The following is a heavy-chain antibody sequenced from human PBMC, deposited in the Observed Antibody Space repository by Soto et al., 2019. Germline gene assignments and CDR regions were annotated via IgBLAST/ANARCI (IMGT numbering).Heavy chain of an antibody. CDR3: ATASVYSSGWEPFAY. Sequence: ASVKVSCKASGYTFTGYYMHWVRQAPGQGLEWMGWINPNSGGTNYAQKFQGWVTMTKDTSTGTAYMELSRLRSEDTAVYYCATASVYSSGWEPFAYWGKGTLVTVSS. D-gene: IGHD6-19*01. J-gene: IGHJ4*02. CDR2: INPNSGGT. CDR1: GYTFTGYY. V-gene: IGHV1-2*04.